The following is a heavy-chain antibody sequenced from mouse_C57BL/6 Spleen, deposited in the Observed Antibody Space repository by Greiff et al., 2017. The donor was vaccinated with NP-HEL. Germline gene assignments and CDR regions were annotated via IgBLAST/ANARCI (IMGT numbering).Heavy chain of an antibody. CDR2: IYPSDSET. D-gene: IGHD4-1*01. J-gene: IGHJ2*01. CDR1: GYTFTSYW. CDR3: ARHWHYFDY. Sequence: QVQLQQPGAELVRPGSSVKLSCKASGYTFTSYWMDWVKQRPGQGLEWIGNIYPSDSETHYNQKFKDKATLTVDKSSSTAYMQLSSLTSEDSAVYYCARHWHYFDYWGKGTTLTVSS. V-gene: IGHV1-61*01.